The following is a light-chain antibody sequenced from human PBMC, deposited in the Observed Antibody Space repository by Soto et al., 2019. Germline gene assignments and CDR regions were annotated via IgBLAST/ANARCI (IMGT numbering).Light chain of an antibody. CDR1: SSNIGSNY. CDR2: RNS. V-gene: IGLV1-47*01. Sequence: QSVLTQPPSASGTPGQRVTISCSGSSSNIGSNYVYWYQQLPGTVPQLLIYRNSERPSGVPDRFSGSKSRTSASLAISGLRSEDEVDYYCAAWDDSLSGVVFGGGTKLTVL. CDR3: AAWDDSLSGVV. J-gene: IGLJ2*01.